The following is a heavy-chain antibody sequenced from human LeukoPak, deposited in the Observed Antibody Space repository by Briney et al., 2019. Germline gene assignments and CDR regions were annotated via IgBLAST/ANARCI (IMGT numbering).Heavy chain of an antibody. Sequence: ASETLSLTCAAYGGSFSGYYWSWIRQPPGQGLEWIGKLNHSENTNYNPSLKSRVTMSLDTSKNQFSLKLTSVTAADTAMYYCAGWATEYAFDIWGQGTMVTVSS. V-gene: IGHV4-34*01. D-gene: IGHD5-24*01. CDR3: AGWATEYAFDI. CDR2: LNHSENT. CDR1: GGSFSGYY. J-gene: IGHJ3*02.